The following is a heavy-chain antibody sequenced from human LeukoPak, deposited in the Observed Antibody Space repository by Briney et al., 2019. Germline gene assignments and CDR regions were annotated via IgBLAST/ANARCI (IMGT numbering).Heavy chain of an antibody. V-gene: IGHV4-30-4*01. Sequence: SQTLSLTCTVSGGSISSGDYYWSWIRQPPGKSLEWIGYIYYSGSTYYNPSLKSRVTISVDTSKNQFSLKLSSVTAADTAVYYCARGPYSSSLEDYWGQGTLVTVSS. J-gene: IGHJ4*02. D-gene: IGHD6-13*01. CDR2: IYYSGST. CDR1: GGSISSGDYY. CDR3: ARGPYSSSLEDY.